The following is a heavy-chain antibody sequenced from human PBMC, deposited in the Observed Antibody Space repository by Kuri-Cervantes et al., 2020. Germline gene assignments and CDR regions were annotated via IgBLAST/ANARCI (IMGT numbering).Heavy chain of an antibody. CDR2: IKQDGSEK. CDR3: AKDFINIVVVTANEHYYYGMDV. Sequence: GGSLRLSCAASGFTFSSYWMSWVRQAPGKGLEWVANIKQDGSEKYYVDAVKGRFTISRDNAKNSLYLQMNSLRAEDTAVYYCAKDFINIVVVTANEHYYYGMDVWGQGTTVTVSS. CDR1: GFTFSSYW. D-gene: IGHD2-21*02. V-gene: IGHV3-7*01. J-gene: IGHJ6*02.